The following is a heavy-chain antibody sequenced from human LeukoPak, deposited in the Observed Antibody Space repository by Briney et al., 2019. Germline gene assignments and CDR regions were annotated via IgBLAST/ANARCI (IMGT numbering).Heavy chain of an antibody. CDR2: ISYDGSNK. J-gene: IGHJ4*02. CDR1: GFTFSSYG. V-gene: IGHV3-30*18. D-gene: IGHD5-18*01. Sequence: GRSLRLSCAASGFTFSSYGMHWVRQAPGKGLEWVAVISYDGSNKYYADSVKGRFTISRDNSKNTLYLQMNSLRAEDTAVYYCAKATAMVTEAFADYWGQGTLVTVSS. CDR3: AKATAMVTEAFADY.